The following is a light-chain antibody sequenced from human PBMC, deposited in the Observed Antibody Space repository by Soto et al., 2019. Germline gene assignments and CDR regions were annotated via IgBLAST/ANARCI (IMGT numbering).Light chain of an antibody. CDR1: STDIGTYNS. CDR2: EVI. J-gene: IGLJ3*02. V-gene: IGLV2-14*01. CDR3: CSYTTTYTLV. Sequence: QSVLTQPASVSGSPGRSITISCTGTSTDIGTYNSVSWYQHHPGKAPKLLIFEVIDRPSGVFDRFSGSKSGNTASLTISSLQFADEADYYCCSYTTTYTLVFGGGTKLTVL.